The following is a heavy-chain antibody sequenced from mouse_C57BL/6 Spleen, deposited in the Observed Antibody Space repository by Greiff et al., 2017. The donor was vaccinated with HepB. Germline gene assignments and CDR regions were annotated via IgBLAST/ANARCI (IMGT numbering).Heavy chain of an antibody. CDR1: GYTFTSYW. D-gene: IGHD1-1*01. Sequence: QVQLQQSGAELVKPGASVKLSCKASGYTFTSYWMHWVKQRPGQGLEWIGMIHPNSGSTNYNEKFKSKATLTVDKSSSTAYMQLSSLTSEDSAVYYCARPTAVVAHFDYWGQGTTLTVSS. V-gene: IGHV1-64*01. CDR3: ARPTAVVAHFDY. CDR2: IHPNSGST. J-gene: IGHJ2*01.